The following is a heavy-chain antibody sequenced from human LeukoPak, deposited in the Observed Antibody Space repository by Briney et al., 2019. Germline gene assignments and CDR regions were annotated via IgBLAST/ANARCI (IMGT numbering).Heavy chain of an antibody. J-gene: IGHJ4*02. CDR1: GFTVSSNY. V-gene: IGHV3-53*01. Sequence: PGGSLRLSCAASGFTVSSNYMSWVRQAPGKGLEWVAILYSGGKTYYPDSVKGRFTISRDNSKNTLYLQMNSLRAEDTAVYFCARTGDWYLYFDYWGQGTLVTVSS. CDR3: ARTGDWYLYFDY. D-gene: IGHD6-19*01. CDR2: LYSGGKT.